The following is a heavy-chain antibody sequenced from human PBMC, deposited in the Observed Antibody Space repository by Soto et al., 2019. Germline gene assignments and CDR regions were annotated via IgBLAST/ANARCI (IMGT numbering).Heavy chain of an antibody. CDR1: GFTFSSYW. CDR2: IKQDGSEK. V-gene: IGHV3-7*01. D-gene: IGHD6-6*01. Sequence: GGSLRLSCAASGFTFSSYWMSWVRQAPGKGLEWVANIKQDGSEKYYVDSVKGRFTISRDNAKNSLYLQMNSLRAEDTAVYYCAREMEQLVSRWFDPWGQGTLVTVSS. J-gene: IGHJ5*02. CDR3: AREMEQLVSRWFDP.